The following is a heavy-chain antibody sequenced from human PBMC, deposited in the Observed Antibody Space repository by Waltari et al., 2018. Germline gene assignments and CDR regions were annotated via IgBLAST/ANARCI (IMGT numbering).Heavy chain of an antibody. CDR1: GYSFRNYA. V-gene: IGHV7-4-1*02. CDR2: NNVNTGNP. D-gene: IGHD2-2*01. J-gene: IGHJ4*02. CDR3: ARSKEDDIVIVPPGLDS. Sequence: QVQLVQSESGLKKPGAAVNVSCQASGYSFRNYAINWVRQAPGQGLEWMGWNNVNTGNPTYAQGFAGRFVFSFDTSVNTAYLQISSLTTEDTAIYYCARSKEDDIVIVPPGLDSWGQGTLVTVSS.